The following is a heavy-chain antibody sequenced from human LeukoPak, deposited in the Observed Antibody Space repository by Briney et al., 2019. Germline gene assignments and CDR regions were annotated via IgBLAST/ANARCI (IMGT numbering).Heavy chain of an antibody. D-gene: IGHD3-22*01. Sequence: GGSLRLSCAASGFTFSSYAMSLVRQAPGKGLEWVSAISGSGGSTYYADSVKGRFTISRDNSKNTLYLQMNSLRAEDTAVYYCARRKNYYDSSDTFDYWGQGTLVTVSS. CDR2: ISGSGGST. V-gene: IGHV3-23*01. CDR3: ARRKNYYDSSDTFDY. CDR1: GFTFSSYA. J-gene: IGHJ4*02.